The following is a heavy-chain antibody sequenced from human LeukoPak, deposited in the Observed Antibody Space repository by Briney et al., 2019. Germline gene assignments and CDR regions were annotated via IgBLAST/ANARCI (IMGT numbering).Heavy chain of an antibody. D-gene: IGHD6-19*01. CDR3: ARDVAGRPFDY. CDR1: GGSFSGSY. Sequence: SETLSLTGAAYGGSFSGSYGSWIRQPPGKGLEWIGKINHSGSTNYNPSLKSRVTISVDTSKNHFSLKLSSVTAADTAVYYCARDVAGRPFDYWGQGTLVTVSS. V-gene: IGHV4-34*01. CDR2: INHSGST. J-gene: IGHJ4*02.